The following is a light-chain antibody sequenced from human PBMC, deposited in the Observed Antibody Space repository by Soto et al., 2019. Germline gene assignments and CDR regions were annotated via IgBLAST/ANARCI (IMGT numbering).Light chain of an antibody. V-gene: IGKV3-20*01. CDR1: QSVSSSA. J-gene: IGKJ1*01. Sequence: ELVLTQSPGTLSLSPGERATLSCGASQSVSSSALAWYQQKPGQAPRRLTYGASSRATGIPDRFSGSGSGTDFTLTISRLEPEDFAVYYCQYYGTSPQTFGQGTKVDIK. CDR2: GAS. CDR3: QYYGTSPQT.